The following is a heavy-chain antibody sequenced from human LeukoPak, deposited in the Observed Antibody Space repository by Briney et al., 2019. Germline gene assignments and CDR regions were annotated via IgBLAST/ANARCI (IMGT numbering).Heavy chain of an antibody. J-gene: IGHJ6*02. CDR2: INPNSGGT. CDR1: GYTFTGYY. Sequence: GASVKVSCKASGYTFTGYYMHWVRQAPGQGLEWMGWINPNSGGTNYAQKFQGWVTMTRDTSISTAYMELSRLRSDDTAVYYCAREATALYYYGMDVWGQGTTVTVSS. CDR3: AREATALYYYGMDV. V-gene: IGHV1-2*04. D-gene: IGHD6-25*01.